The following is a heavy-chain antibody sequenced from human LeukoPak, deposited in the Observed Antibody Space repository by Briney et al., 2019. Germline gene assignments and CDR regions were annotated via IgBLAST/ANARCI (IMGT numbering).Heavy chain of an antibody. V-gene: IGHV3-30-3*01. CDR3: ARDGGIAVAGTGAFDI. CDR2: ISYDGSNK. D-gene: IGHD6-19*01. Sequence: GGSLRLSCATSGFTFSSYAMHWVRQAPGKGLEWVAVISYDGSNKYYADSVKGRFTISRDNSKNTLYLQMNSLRAEDTAVYYCARDGGIAVAGTGAFDIWGQGTMVTVSS. J-gene: IGHJ3*02. CDR1: GFTFSSYA.